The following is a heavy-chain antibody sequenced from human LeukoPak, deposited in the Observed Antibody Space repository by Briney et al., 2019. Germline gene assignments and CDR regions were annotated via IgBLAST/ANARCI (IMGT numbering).Heavy chain of an antibody. CDR3: VRRTTGEYYFDY. V-gene: IGHV5-51*01. CDR2: IYPGDSDI. D-gene: IGHD7-27*01. J-gene: IGHJ4*02. CDR1: GYRFTIYW. Sequence: GESLKISCKGSGYRFTIYWIGWVRQMPGSGLEWIGIIYPGDSDIRYSPSFQGQVNISADKSISTAYLQWSSLKASDTAMYYCVRRTTGEYYFDYWGQGTLVTVSS.